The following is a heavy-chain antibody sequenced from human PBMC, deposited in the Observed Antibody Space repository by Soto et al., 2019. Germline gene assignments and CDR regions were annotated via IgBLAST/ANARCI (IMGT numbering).Heavy chain of an antibody. CDR2: IYYSGST. Sequence: QVQLQESGPGLVKPSETLSLTCTVSCCSVSSGSYYWSWIRHLPGKGLEWIGYIYYSGSTNYNPSLKSRVTISVDTSKNQFSLKLSSVTAADTAVYYCARGIEGWYQGRYYYGMDVWGQGTTVTVSS. J-gene: IGHJ6*02. CDR1: CCSVSSGSYY. V-gene: IGHV4-61*01. CDR3: ARGIEGWYQGRYYYGMDV. D-gene: IGHD6-19*01.